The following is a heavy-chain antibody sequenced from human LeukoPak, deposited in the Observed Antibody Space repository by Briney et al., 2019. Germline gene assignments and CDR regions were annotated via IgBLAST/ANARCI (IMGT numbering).Heavy chain of an antibody. J-gene: IGHJ4*02. Sequence: GGSLRLSCAASGFTFSSYGMHWVRQAPGKGLEWVAVMWYDGSNKYYADSVKGRYTISRDNSKNTLYLQMNSLRAEDTAVYYCARSPSYYYDSSGYYSYWGQGTLVTVSS. V-gene: IGHV3-33*01. CDR3: ARSPSYYYDSSGYYSY. CDR1: GFTFSSYG. CDR2: MWYDGSNK. D-gene: IGHD3-22*01.